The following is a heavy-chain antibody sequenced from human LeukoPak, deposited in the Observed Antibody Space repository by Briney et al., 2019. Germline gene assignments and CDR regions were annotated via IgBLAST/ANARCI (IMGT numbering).Heavy chain of an antibody. Sequence: GESLKISCKGSGYTFTSYWIGWVRQMPGKGLEWMGIIYPGDSGTRYSPFFQGQVTISVDKSISTAYLQWSSLKASDTAMYYCAKVAYCSGGGCYGFDYWGQGTLVTVSS. D-gene: IGHD2-15*01. J-gene: IGHJ4*02. V-gene: IGHV5-51*01. CDR1: GYTFTSYW. CDR2: IYPGDSGT. CDR3: AKVAYCSGGGCYGFDY.